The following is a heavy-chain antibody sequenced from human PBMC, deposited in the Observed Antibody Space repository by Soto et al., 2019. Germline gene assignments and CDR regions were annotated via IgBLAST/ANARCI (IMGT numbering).Heavy chain of an antibody. D-gene: IGHD6-6*01. Sequence: VGSLILSCAASGFIFGTYSRNWVRQAPGKGLEWVSFLSSSSGTISYAASVKGRFTISRDDSKNMAYLQMNGLKTGDTAMYYCSRVEYVTSSPIGWGQGTLVTVSS. V-gene: IGHV3-48*01. CDR2: LSSSSGTI. J-gene: IGHJ4*02. CDR1: GFIFGTYS. CDR3: SRVEYVTSSPIG.